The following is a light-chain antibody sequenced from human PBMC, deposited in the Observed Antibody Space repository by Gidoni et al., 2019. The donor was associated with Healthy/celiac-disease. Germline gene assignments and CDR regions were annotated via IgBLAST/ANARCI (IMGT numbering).Light chain of an antibody. CDR2: GAS. V-gene: IGKV3-15*01. Sequence: EIVLTQSPATLSVSPGERATLSCRASQSVSSNLAWYQQKPGQAPRPLIYGASTRATGIPARFSGSGSGTEFTLTISSLQYEDFAVYYCQQYNNWTPWTFGQGTKVEIK. J-gene: IGKJ1*01. CDR1: QSVSSN. CDR3: QQYNNWTPWT.